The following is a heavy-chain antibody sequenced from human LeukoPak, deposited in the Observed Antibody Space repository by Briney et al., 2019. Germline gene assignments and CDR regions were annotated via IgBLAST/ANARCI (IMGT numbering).Heavy chain of an antibody. CDR1: GFTLSSYW. D-gene: IGHD5-12*01. CDR2: IRGDGSSI. CDR3: TRDWRNGGYDL. J-gene: IGHJ4*02. Sequence: PGGSLRLSCAASGFTLSSYWMHWVRQAPGKGLVWVSRIRGDGSSITYADSVKGRFTISRDNAKNTLYLLMNSLRAEDMAVYYCTRDWRNGGYDLWGQGTLVTVSS. V-gene: IGHV3-74*01.